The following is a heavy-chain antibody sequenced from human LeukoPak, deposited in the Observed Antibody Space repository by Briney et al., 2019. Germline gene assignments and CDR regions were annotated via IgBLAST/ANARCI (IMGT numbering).Heavy chain of an antibody. V-gene: IGHV1-24*01. CDR3: ATAPPDILTGYYRFMWTAVFDY. CDR1: GYTLTELS. CDR2: FDPEDGET. Sequence: ASVKVSXKVSGYTLTELSMHWVRQAPGKGLEWMGGFDPEDGETIYAQKFQGRVTMTEDTSTDTAYMELSSLRSEDTAVYYCATAPPDILTGYYRFMWTAVFDYWGQGTLVTVS. D-gene: IGHD3-9*01. J-gene: IGHJ4*02.